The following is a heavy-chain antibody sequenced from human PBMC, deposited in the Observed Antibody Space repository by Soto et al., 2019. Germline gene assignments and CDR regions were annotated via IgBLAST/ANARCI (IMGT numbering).Heavy chain of an antibody. V-gene: IGHV3-33*01. CDR2: IWYDGSNK. D-gene: IGHD6-19*01. CDR1: GFTFSSYG. CDR3: ARDGPGYSSGLYPGEGFAGVAFDI. J-gene: IGHJ3*02. Sequence: QVQLVESGGGVVQPGRSLRLSCAASGFTFSSYGMHWVRQAPGKGLAWVAVIWYDGSNKYYADSVKGLFTISRDNSKNTLYLQMNSLRAEDTAVYYCARDGPGYSSGLYPGEGFAGVAFDIRGQGTMVTVSS.